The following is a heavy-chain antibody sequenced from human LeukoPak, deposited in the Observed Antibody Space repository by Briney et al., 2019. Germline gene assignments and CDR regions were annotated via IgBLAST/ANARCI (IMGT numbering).Heavy chain of an antibody. D-gene: IGHD2-21*01. J-gene: IGHJ4*02. CDR1: GGTFNTSP. Sequence: SVKVSCKASGGTFNTSPISWVRQAPGQGLEWVGAIIPLVKIPNYAQKFQGRIIISTDETTNIVYMEMSSLTSDDTAFYYCATAGGHYCDDPGNQLDYWGQGTLVTVSS. CDR3: ATAGGHYCDDPGNQLDY. CDR2: IIPLVKIP. V-gene: IGHV1-69*05.